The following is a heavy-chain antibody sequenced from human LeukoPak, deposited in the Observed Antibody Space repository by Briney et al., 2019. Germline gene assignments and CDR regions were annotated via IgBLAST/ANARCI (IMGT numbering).Heavy chain of an antibody. V-gene: IGHV3-30-3*01. J-gene: IGHJ4*02. Sequence: GGSLRLSCAASGFTFRNYVIHWVRQAPGKGLEWVAVTSSDLNVKLYADSVKGRFTISRDNSRSTLYLQMNSLRPEDAAIYYCAREGYYGSGSPPSLYFDYWGQGTLVTVSS. CDR1: GFTFRNYV. D-gene: IGHD3-10*01. CDR3: AREGYYGSGSPPSLYFDY. CDR2: TSSDLNVK.